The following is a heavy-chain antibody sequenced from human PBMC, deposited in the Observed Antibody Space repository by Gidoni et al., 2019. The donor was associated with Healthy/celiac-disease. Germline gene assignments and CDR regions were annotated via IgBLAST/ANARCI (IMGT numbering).Heavy chain of an antibody. V-gene: IGHV3-23*01. J-gene: IGHJ5*02. D-gene: IGHD6-13*01. CDR1: GFTFSSYA. CDR3: AKDLIEGSYSRPPFDP. Sequence: EVQLLESGGGLVQPGGSLRLSCAASGFTFSSYAMSWVRQAPGKGLEWVSAISGSGGSTYYADSVKGRFTISRDNSKNTLYLQMNSLRAEDTAVYYCAKDLIEGSYSRPPFDPWGQGTLVTVSS. CDR2: ISGSGGST.